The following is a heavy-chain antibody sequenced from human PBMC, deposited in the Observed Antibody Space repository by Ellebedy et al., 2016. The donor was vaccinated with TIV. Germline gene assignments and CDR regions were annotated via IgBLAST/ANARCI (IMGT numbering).Heavy chain of an antibody. CDR3: ASQTNELGDWYFDL. CDR1: GYTFTGYY. Sequence: AASVRVSCKASGYTFTGYYMHWVRQAPGQGLEWMGWINPNSGGTNYAQKFQGRVTMTRDTSISTAYMELRRLRSDDTAVYYCASQTNELGDWYFDLWGRGTLVTVSS. J-gene: IGHJ2*01. CDR2: INPNSGGT. V-gene: IGHV1-2*02. D-gene: IGHD1-1*01.